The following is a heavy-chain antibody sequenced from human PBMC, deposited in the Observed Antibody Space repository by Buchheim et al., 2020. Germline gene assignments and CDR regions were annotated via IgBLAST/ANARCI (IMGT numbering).Heavy chain of an antibody. D-gene: IGHD3-22*01. J-gene: IGHJ4*02. V-gene: IGHV3-30*18. CDR1: GFTFSSYV. Sequence: QVQLVESGGGVVQPGRSLRLSCAASGFTFSSYVMHWVRQAPGKGLEWVAVISYDGSNKYYADSVKGRFTYSRDKSKNTLYLQMNSLRAEDTAVYYCAKPYYYDSSGYYLFDYWGQGTL. CDR2: ISYDGSNK. CDR3: AKPYYYDSSGYYLFDY.